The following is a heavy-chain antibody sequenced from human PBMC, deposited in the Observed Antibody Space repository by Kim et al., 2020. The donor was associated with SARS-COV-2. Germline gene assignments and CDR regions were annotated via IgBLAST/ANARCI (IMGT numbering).Heavy chain of an antibody. D-gene: IGHD5-12*01. CDR2: IYDSGSA. CDR1: GGSISSYY. J-gene: IGHJ4*01. Sequence: SETLSLTCTVSGGSISSYYWSWIRQPPGKGLEWIGYIYDSGSANYNPSLKSRVTISVDTAKNQFSLKLSSVTAADTAVYYCARDGRRGYDSNYFDYWGHGALVTVSS. CDR3: ARDGRRGYDSNYFDY. V-gene: IGHV4-59*01.